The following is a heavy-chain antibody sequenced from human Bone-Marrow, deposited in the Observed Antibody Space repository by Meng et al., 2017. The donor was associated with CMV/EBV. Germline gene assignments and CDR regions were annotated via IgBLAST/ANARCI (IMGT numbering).Heavy chain of an antibody. V-gene: IGHV1-8*01. D-gene: IGHD2-2*02. J-gene: IGHJ4*02. CDR2: MNSNSGNT. CDR3: ARGREGYCSSTSCYTGFDY. Sequence: ASVKVSCKASGYTFTSYDINWVRQATGQGLEWMGWMNSNSGNTGYAQKFQGRVTMTRNTSISTAYMELSSLRSEDTAVYYCARGREGYCSSTSCYTGFDYWGQGTLVTVSS. CDR1: GYTFTSYD.